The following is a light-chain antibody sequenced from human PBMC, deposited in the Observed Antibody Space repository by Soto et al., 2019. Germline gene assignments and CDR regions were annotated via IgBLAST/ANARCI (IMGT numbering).Light chain of an antibody. CDR1: QSVRSN. J-gene: IGKJ5*01. CDR3: QQYNTWPPIT. Sequence: IGLTQSPDTLSLSPGERATLSCRVSQSVRSNFAWYQQKPGQAPRLLIYGASTRATGIPARFSGSGSGTEFTLTVSSLYSEDFAVYYCQQYNTWPPITFGQGTRLEIK. CDR2: GAS. V-gene: IGKV3-15*01.